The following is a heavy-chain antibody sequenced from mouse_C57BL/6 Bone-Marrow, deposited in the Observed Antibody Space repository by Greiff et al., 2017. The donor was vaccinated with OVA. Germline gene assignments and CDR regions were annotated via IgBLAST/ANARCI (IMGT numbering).Heavy chain of an antibody. V-gene: IGHV14-4*01. Sequence: VQLQQSGAELVRPGASVKLSCTASGFNIKDDYMHWVKQRPEQGLEWIGGIDPENGDTEYASKLQGKATITADTSSNTAYLQLSSLTSEDTAVYYCTTRGNYWYFDVWGTGTTVTVSA. D-gene: IGHD2-1*01. CDR1: GFNIKDDY. CDR3: TTRGNYWYFDV. J-gene: IGHJ1*03. CDR2: IDPENGDT.